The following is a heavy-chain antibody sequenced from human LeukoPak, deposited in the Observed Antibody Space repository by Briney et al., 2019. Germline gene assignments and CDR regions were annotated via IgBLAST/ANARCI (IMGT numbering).Heavy chain of an antibody. CDR2: IKEDGNEN. D-gene: IGHD1-1*01. CDR1: GFTFSSYS. J-gene: IGHJ5*02. CDR3: ARGRYTPGP. V-gene: IGHV3-7*01. Sequence: GGSLRPSCAASGFTFSSYSMSWVRQAPGKGLEWVAYIKEDGNENYYVDSVKGRFTISRDNAESSLYLQMNSLRAEDTAVYYCARGRYTPGPWGQGTLVTVSS.